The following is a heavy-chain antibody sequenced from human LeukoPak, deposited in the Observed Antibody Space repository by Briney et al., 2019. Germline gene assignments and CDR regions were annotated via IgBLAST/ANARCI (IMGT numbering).Heavy chain of an antibody. J-gene: IGHJ6*02. CDR3: ARVTHYYGSGDGMDV. V-gene: IGHV1-2*02. Sequence: ASVKVSCKASGYTFTGYYMHWVRQAPGRGLEWMGWINPNSGGTNYAQKFQGRVTMTRDTSISTAYMELSRLRSDDTAVYYCARVTHYYGSGDGMDVWGQGTTVTVSS. CDR2: INPNSGGT. D-gene: IGHD3-10*01. CDR1: GYTFTGYY.